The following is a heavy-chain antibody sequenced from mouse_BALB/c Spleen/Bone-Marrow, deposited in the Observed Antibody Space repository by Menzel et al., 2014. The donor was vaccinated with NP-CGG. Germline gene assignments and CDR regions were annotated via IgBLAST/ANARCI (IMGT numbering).Heavy chain of an antibody. Sequence: EVKLVESGPELVKPGASVKMSCKASGYTFTSYVMHWVKQKPGQGLEWVGYINPYNDGTNYNEKFKGKATLTSDKSSSTVYMELSSLTSEDSAVYYCARGGSYYAVDYWGQGTSVTVSS. J-gene: IGHJ4*01. CDR2: INPYNDGT. CDR1: GYTFTSYV. V-gene: IGHV1-14*01. CDR3: ARGGSYYAVDY.